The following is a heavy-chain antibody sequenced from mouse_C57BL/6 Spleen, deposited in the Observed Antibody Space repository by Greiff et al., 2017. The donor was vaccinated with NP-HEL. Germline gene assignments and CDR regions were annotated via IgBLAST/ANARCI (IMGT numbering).Heavy chain of an antibody. CDR3: ARNYGSSFLDY. CDR2: IDPSDSYT. J-gene: IGHJ2*01. Sequence: QVQLKQPGAELVRPGTSVKLSCKASGYTFTSYWMHWVKQRPGQGLEWIGVIDPSDSYTNYNQKFKGKATLTVDTSSSTAYMQLSSLTSEDSAVYYCARNYGSSFLDYWGQGTTLTVSS. CDR1: GYTFTSYW. D-gene: IGHD1-1*01. V-gene: IGHV1-59*01.